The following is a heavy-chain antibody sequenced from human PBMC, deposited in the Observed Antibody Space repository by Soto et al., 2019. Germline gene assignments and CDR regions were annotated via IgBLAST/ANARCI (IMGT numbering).Heavy chain of an antibody. CDR1: GFTFGDYA. V-gene: IGHV3-49*03. J-gene: IGHJ3*02. CDR2: IRSKAYGGTT. CDR3: TRAYYDFWSGDGDAFDI. D-gene: IGHD3-3*01. Sequence: PGGSLRLSCTASGFTFGDYAMSWFRQAPGKGLEWVGFIRSKAYGGTTEYAASVKGRFTISRDDSKSIAYLQMNSLKTEDTSVYYSTRAYYDFWSGDGDAFDIWGQWTMVT.